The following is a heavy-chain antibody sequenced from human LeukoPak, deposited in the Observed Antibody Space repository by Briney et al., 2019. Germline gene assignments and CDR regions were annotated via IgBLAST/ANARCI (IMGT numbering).Heavy chain of an antibody. CDR1: GFSFSNYW. CDR2: IKQDGSMK. J-gene: IGHJ4*02. D-gene: IGHD4-23*01. Sequence: GGSLRLSCAASGFSFSNYWMSWVRQAPGKGLEWMANIKQDGSMKGYVDSVKGRFTISRDNAKNSLYLQMNSLRAEDTAVYYCARDYGGNSDYWGQGTLVTVSS. V-gene: IGHV3-7*01. CDR3: ARDYGGNSDY.